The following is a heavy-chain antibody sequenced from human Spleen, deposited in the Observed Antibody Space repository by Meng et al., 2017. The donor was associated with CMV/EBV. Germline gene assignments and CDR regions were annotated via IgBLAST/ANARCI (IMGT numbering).Heavy chain of an antibody. CDR2: TRNKANSYTT. D-gene: IGHD3-16*02. V-gene: IGHV3-72*01. CDR3: ARSILSDYVWGSYRPYYFDY. J-gene: IGHJ4*02. CDR1: S. Sequence: SMDWVRQAPGKGLEWVGRTRNKANSYTTEYAASVKGRFTISRDDSKNSLYLQMNSLKTEDTAVYYCARSILSDYVWGSYRPYYFDYWGQGTLVTVSS.